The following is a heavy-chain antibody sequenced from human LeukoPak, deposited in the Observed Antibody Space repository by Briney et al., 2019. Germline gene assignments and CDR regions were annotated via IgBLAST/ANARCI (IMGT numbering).Heavy chain of an antibody. CDR2: INPNSGVT. D-gene: IGHD5-18*01. V-gene: IGHV1-2*06. J-gene: IGHJ4*02. Sequence: GASVKVSCKASGYTFTGYYMHWVRQAPGQGLEWMGRINPNSGVTNYEQKFQGRVTMTRDTSISTAYMELSRLRSDDTAVYYCARAERGYSYGKLDYWGQGTLVTVSS. CDR1: GYTFTGYY. CDR3: ARAERGYSYGKLDY.